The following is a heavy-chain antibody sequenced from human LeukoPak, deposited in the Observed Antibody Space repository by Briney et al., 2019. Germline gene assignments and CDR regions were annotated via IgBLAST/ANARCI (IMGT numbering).Heavy chain of an antibody. D-gene: IGHD3-10*01. V-gene: IGHV4-59*01. Sequence: SETLSLTSTVDARSISSFCWGWIRQLPGKGLEWIGCIYYSGSTNYNPSLKSRVNISLDTSKNQFSLKLNSVTAADTAVYYCAGSYYYSYYYYMHVWGKGTTVTISS. CDR1: ARSISSFC. CDR2: IYYSGST. CDR3: AGSYYYSYYYYMHV. J-gene: IGHJ6*03.